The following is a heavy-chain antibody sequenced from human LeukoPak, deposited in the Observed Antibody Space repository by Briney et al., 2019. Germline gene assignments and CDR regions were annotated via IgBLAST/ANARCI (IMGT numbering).Heavy chain of an antibody. Sequence: SETLSLTCTVSGGSISSSSYYWGWIRQPPGKGLEWIGCIYYSGSTYYNPSLKSRVTISVDTSKTQFSLKLSSVTAADTAVYYCARGEPEPTVITTPLFDYWGQGTLVTVSS. D-gene: IGHD3-22*01. CDR3: ARGEPEPTVITTPLFDY. J-gene: IGHJ4*02. CDR1: GGSISSSSYY. V-gene: IGHV4-39*07. CDR2: IYYSGST.